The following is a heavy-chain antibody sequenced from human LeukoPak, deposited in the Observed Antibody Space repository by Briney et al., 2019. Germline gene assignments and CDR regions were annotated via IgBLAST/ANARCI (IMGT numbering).Heavy chain of an antibody. Sequence: KPSETLSLTCTVSGGSISSSSYYWGWIRQPPGKGLEWVSSISSSSSYIYYADSVKGRFTISRDNAKNSLYLQMNSLRAEDTAVYYCLPYSGSRVLSSTSGEWGQGTLVTVSS. V-gene: IGHV3-21*01. J-gene: IGHJ4*02. D-gene: IGHD1-26*01. CDR3: LPYSGSRVLSSTSGE. CDR2: ISSSSSYI. CDR1: GGSISSSS.